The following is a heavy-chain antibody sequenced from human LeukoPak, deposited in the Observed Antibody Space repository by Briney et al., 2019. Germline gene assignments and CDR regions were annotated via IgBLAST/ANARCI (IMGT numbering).Heavy chain of an antibody. CDR3: ARGFGGWYQRYYFDY. V-gene: IGHV4-34*01. CDR2: INHSGST. Sequence: SETLSLTCAVYGGSFSGYYWSWIRQPPGKGLEWIGEINHSGSTNYNPSLKSRVTISVDTSKNQFSLKLSSVTAADTAVYYCARGFGGWYQRYYFDYWGQGTLVTVSS. D-gene: IGHD6-19*01. CDR1: GGSFSGYY. J-gene: IGHJ4*02.